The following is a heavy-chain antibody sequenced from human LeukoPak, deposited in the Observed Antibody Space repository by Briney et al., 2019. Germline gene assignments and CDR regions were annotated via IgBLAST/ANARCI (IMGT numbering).Heavy chain of an antibody. V-gene: IGHV1-2*02. CDR1: GYTFTGYY. Sequence: ASVKVSCKASGYTFTGYYMHWVRQAPGQGLEWMGWINPNSGGTNYAQKFQGRVTMTRDTSISTAYMELSRLRSDDTAVYYCARGGLRSQIIRTYMVVWGKRNTVTVSS. D-gene: IGHD4-17*01. CDR2: INPNSGGT. J-gene: IGHJ6*03. CDR3: ARGGLRSQIIRTYMVV.